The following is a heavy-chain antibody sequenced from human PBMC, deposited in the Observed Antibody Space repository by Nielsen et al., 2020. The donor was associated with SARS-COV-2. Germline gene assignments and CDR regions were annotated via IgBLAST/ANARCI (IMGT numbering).Heavy chain of an antibody. CDR3: AATAPRDYDSSGYYFDY. J-gene: IGHJ4*02. V-gene: IGHV3-11*04. Sequence: GGSLRLSCAASGFTFSDHYMTWIRQTPGKGLEWISYITNTGAEYYADSVKGRFTISRDNAKNSLYLQMNSLRAEDTAVYYCAATAPRDYDSSGYYFDYWGQGTLVTVSS. D-gene: IGHD3-22*01. CDR2: ITNTGAE. CDR1: GFTFSDHY.